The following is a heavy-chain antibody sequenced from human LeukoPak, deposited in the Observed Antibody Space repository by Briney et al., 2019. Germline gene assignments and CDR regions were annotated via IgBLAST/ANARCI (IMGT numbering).Heavy chain of an antibody. CDR2: IKQDGSDQ. CDR3: ARRAGAYSHPYDY. V-gene: IGHV3-7*01. D-gene: IGHD4/OR15-4a*01. J-gene: IGHJ4*02. CDR1: GFTFNTYS. Sequence: GGSLRLSCAASGFTFNTYSMNWVRQAPGKGLEWVANIKQDGSDQYYVDSVRGRFTISRDNAQNSLTLQMNSLRAEDTAVYYCARRAGAYSHPYDYWGQGTLVTVSS.